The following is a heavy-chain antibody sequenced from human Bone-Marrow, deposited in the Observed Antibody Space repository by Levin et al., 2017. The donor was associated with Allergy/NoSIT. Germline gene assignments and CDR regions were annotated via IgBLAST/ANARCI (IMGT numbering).Heavy chain of an antibody. CDR1: GGSISSAGFY. CDR3: ARHLGVLEWFSHYIDS. CDR2: FYYGETT. V-gene: IGHV4-39*01. D-gene: IGHD3-3*01. J-gene: IGHJ4*02. Sequence: SETLSLTCTVSGGSISSAGFYWGWIRQPPGKGLEWIGSFYYGETTYYNPSLKSRVTISVDTSKNQFSLRLTSVIAADTALYYCARHLGVLEWFSHYIDSWGQGTLVTVSS.